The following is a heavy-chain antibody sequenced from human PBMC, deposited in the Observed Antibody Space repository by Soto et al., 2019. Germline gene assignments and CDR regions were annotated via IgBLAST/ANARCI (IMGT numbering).Heavy chain of an antibody. CDR1: GYIFIHYY. Sequence: QVQLVQSGAEVKKPGASVKVSCKASGYIFIHYYIHWVRQAPGQGLEWMAIINPNGGSPNYAQKCQGGVTVTRATSTSTVSMELNSLGSDDTAVYFCARSLLQGDFWGQGTLVTVSS. D-gene: IGHD2-21*01. CDR2: INPNGGSP. J-gene: IGHJ4*02. V-gene: IGHV1-46*01. CDR3: ARSLLQGDF.